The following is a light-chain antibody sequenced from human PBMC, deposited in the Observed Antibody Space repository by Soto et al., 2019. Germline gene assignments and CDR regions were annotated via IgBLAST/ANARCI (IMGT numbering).Light chain of an antibody. J-gene: IGLJ1*01. CDR3: SSYTGSSTLYV. Sequence: QSVRTQPAWVSVSPGQSITMSCTGTSSDVGTYNYVSWYQQHPGKAPKVMIYEVTYRPSGVSNRFSGSKSGNTASLTISGLQAEDEAEYYCSSYTGSSTLYVFGTGTKVTVL. CDR1: SSDVGTYNY. CDR2: EVT. V-gene: IGLV2-14*01.